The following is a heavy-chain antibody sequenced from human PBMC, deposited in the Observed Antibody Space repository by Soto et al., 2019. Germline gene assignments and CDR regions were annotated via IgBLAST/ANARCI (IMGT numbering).Heavy chain of an antibody. CDR1: GFTFSSYS. CDR3: KSSAYMDA. CDR2: ISGSSSTI. V-gene: IGHV3-48*01. J-gene: IGHJ6*03. D-gene: IGHD6-19*01. Sequence: PGGSLRLACAASGFTFSSYSMNWVRQAPGKGLEWVSYISGSSSTIYYADSVKGRFTISRDNAKNSLYLQMNSLRAEDTAVYYAKSSAYMDAWGNGTTVNVS.